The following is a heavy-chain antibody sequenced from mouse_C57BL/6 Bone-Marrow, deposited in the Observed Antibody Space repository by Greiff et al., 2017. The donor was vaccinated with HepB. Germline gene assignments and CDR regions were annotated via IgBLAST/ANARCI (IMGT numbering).Heavy chain of an antibody. V-gene: IGHV1-85*01. CDR1: GYTFTSYD. CDR2: IYPRDGST. CDR3: ARCYFDY. J-gene: IGHJ2*01. Sequence: QVQLQQSGPELVKPGASVKLSCKASGYTFTSYDINWVKQRPGQGLEWIGWIYPRDGSTKYNEKFKGKATFTADTSSNTAYMQLSSLTTEDSAIYYCARCYFDYWGQGTTLTVSS.